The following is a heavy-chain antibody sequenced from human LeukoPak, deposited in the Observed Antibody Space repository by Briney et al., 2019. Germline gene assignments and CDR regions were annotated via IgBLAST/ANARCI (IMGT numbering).Heavy chain of an antibody. J-gene: IGHJ4*02. CDR2: IYYSGST. V-gene: IGHV4-59*08. D-gene: IGHD3-3*01. CDR1: GGSISSYY. Sequence: SETLSLTCTVSGGSISSYYWSWIRQPPGKGLEWIGYIYYSGSTNYNPSLKSRVTISVDTSKNQFSLRLSSVTAADTAVYYCASTYDFWSGYHLDYWGQGTLVTVSS. CDR3: ASTYDFWSGYHLDY.